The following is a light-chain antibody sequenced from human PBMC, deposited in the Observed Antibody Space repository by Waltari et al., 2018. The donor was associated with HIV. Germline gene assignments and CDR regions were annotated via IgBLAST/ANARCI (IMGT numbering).Light chain of an antibody. Sequence: IVMTRSQLSLPVTPGEPACIPFRYSQSLQNSNGFNYLDWYLQKPGQSPQLLIYLGSNRASGVPNRFSGSGSGTDFTLKISRVEAEDVGVYYCMQALHTPLITFGQGTRLEIK. V-gene: IGKV2-28*01. CDR1: QSLQNSNGFNY. CDR2: LGS. CDR3: MQALHTPLIT. J-gene: IGKJ5*01.